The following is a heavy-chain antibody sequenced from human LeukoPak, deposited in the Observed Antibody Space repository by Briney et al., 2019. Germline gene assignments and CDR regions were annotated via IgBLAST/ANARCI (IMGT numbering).Heavy chain of an antibody. CDR1: GDSVSTNTAA. D-gene: IGHD2-15*01. J-gene: IGHJ4*02. V-gene: IGHV6-1*01. Sequence: SQTLSLTCALSGDSVSTNTAAWNWIRQSPSRGLEWLGRTYYRSKWYTDYAVSVKRRITINPDTSKNQISLQLNSVTPEDTAVYFCARDGWPAFDYWGQGTLVTVSS. CDR3: ARDGWPAFDY. CDR2: TYYRSKWYT.